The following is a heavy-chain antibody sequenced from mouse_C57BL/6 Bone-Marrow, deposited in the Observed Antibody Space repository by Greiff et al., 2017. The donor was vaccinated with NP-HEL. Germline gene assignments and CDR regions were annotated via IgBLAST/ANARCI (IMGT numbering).Heavy chain of an antibody. CDR1: GYTFTDHT. J-gene: IGHJ1*03. D-gene: IGHD1-1*01. CDR3: ESWSLRFWYCEF. CDR2: IYPSDGST. Sequence: VQLQQSDAELVKPGASVKISCKVSGYTFTDHTIHWMKQRPEQGLEWIGYIYPSDGSTKYNEKFKGKATLTADKSSSTAYMQLNSLTSDDSAVYFCESWSLRFWYCEFWGTGTTVTVSS. V-gene: IGHV1-78*01.